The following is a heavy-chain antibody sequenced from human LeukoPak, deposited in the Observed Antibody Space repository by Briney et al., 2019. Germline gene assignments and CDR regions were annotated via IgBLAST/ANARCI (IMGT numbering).Heavy chain of an antibody. Sequence: ASVKVSCKASGYTYTSYGISWVRQAPGQGLEWLGWISAYNGNTNYAQKLQGRVTMTTDTSTSTAYMELRSLRSDDTAVYYCAKDMRMAATGGVGYFDHWGQGTLVTVSS. CDR3: AKDMRMAATGGVGYFDH. J-gene: IGHJ4*02. V-gene: IGHV1-18*01. CDR2: ISAYNGNT. CDR1: GYTYTSYG. D-gene: IGHD6-13*01.